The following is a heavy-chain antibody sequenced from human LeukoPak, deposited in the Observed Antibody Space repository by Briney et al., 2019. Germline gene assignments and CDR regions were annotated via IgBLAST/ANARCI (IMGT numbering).Heavy chain of an antibody. J-gene: IGHJ5*02. V-gene: IGHV3-9*01. CDR3: AKSIAVAGAMRDNWFDP. D-gene: IGHD6-19*01. CDR2: ISWNSGSI. Sequence: GGSLRLSCAGSGFIFNNYAMHWVRQPPGKGLEWVSGISWNSGSIDYADSVKGRFTISRDNVKNTLYLQMNNLRVEDTAVYYCAKSIAVAGAMRDNWFDPWGQGTLVTVSS. CDR1: GFIFNNYA.